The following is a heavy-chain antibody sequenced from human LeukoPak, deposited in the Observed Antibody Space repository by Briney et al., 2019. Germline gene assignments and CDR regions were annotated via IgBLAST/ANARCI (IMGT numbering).Heavy chain of an antibody. CDR2: ISWNSGSI. CDR3: AKVDSGQWLAYFDY. D-gene: IGHD6-19*01. V-gene: IGHV3-9*01. CDR1: GFTFDDYA. J-gene: IGHJ4*02. Sequence: PGRSLRLSCAASGFTFDDYAMHWVRQAPGKGLEWVSGISWNSGSIGYADSVKGRFTISRDNAKNSLYLQMNSLRAEDTALYYCAKVDSGQWLAYFDYWGQGTLVTVSS.